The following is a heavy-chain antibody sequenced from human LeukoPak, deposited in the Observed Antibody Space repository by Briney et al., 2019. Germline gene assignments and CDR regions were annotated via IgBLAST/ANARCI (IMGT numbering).Heavy chain of an antibody. CDR3: ARDSKEMATPGDLDC. D-gene: IGHD5-24*01. V-gene: IGHV1-18*01. CDR1: GYTFTSYG. Sequence: GASVKVSCKASGYTFTSYGISWVRQAPGQGLEWMGWISAYNGNTNYAQKLQGRVTMTTDTSTSTAYMELRSLRSDDTAVYYCARDSKEMATPGDLDCWGQGTLVTVSS. J-gene: IGHJ4*02. CDR2: ISAYNGNT.